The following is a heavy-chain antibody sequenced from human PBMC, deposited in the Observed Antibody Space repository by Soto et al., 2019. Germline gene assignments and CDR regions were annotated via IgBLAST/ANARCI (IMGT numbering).Heavy chain of an antibody. J-gene: IGHJ4*02. V-gene: IGHV4-31*03. Sequence: QVQLQESGPGLVKPSQTLSLTCTVSGGSISSGGYYWSWIRQHPGKGLEWIGYIYCSGSTYYNPSLRSRVTISVDTSKNQCSLKLSSVTAADTAVYYCAREGGIVGATAADYWGQGTLVTVSS. CDR1: GGSISSGGYY. CDR3: AREGGIVGATAADY. CDR2: IYCSGST. D-gene: IGHD1-26*01.